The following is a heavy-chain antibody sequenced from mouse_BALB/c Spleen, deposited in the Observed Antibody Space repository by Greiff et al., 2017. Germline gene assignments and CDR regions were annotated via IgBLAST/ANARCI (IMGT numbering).Heavy chain of an antibody. CDR3: TRAWGNYGEGFAY. CDR2: ISNGGGST. Sequence: EVQVVESGGGLVQPGGSLKLSCAASGFTFSSYTMSWVRQTPEKRLEWVAYISNGGGSTYYPDTVKGRFTISRDNAKNTLYLQMSSLKSEDTAMYYCTRAWGNYGEGFAYWGQGTLVTVSA. CDR1: GFTFSSYT. V-gene: IGHV5-12-2*01. D-gene: IGHD2-13*01. J-gene: IGHJ3*01.